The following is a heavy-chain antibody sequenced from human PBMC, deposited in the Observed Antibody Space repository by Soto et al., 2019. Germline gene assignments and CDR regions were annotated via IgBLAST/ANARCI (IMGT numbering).Heavy chain of an antibody. Sequence: GASVKVSGKASGGTFSGDAISWLRQAPGQGLEWMGQIVPFFKGTKYAQKFQGRVTITADDSTSTAFLDLSSLRSEDTAVYFCARDVSVNYYDSTYYYYAMDVWGQGTTVTVSS. CDR3: ARDVSVNYYDSTYYYYAMDV. CDR2: IVPFFKGT. D-gene: IGHD3-22*01. CDR1: GGTFSGDA. J-gene: IGHJ6*02. V-gene: IGHV1-69*13.